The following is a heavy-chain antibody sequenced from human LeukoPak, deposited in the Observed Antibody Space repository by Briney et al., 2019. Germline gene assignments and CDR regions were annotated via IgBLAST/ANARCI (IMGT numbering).Heavy chain of an antibody. D-gene: IGHD3-9*01. Sequence: ASVKVSCKASGYTFTSYGISWVRQVPGQGLEWMGWISAYNGNTNYAQKLQGRVTMTTDTSTSTAYMELRSLRSDDTAVYYCARVGVLRYFDWLRKNAFDIWGQGTMVTVSS. CDR1: GYTFTSYG. V-gene: IGHV1-18*04. J-gene: IGHJ3*02. CDR3: ARVGVLRYFDWLRKNAFDI. CDR2: ISAYNGNT.